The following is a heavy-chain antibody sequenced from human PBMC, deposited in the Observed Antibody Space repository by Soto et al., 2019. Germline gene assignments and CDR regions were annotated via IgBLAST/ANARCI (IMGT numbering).Heavy chain of an antibody. CDR3: ARQGNNYGGGYFDY. D-gene: IGHD5-18*01. V-gene: IGHV3-66*04. Sequence: EVQLVESGGGLVQPGGSLRLSCAASGVTVSSNYMSWVRQAPGKGLEWVSVIYSGGSTYYADSVKGRFTISRDNSKTTLYLQMNSLRAEDTAVYYCARQGNNYGGGYFDYWGQGTRVTVSS. CDR2: IYSGGST. CDR1: GVTVSSNY. J-gene: IGHJ4*02.